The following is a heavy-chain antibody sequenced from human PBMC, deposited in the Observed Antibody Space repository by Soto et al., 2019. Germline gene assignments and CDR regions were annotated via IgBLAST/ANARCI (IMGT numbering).Heavy chain of an antibody. CDR1: GFTFGDYA. CDR2: IRSKPYGVTA. CDR3: ARGIGEMAKIPPENY. Sequence: GGSLRLSCTASGFTFGDYAMSWFRQAPGKGLEWVGFIRSKPYGVTAEYAASVKGRSTISRDDSKSIAYLQMNSLTTEEKAVFFFARGIGEMAKIPPENYWGQGTPVTVSS. V-gene: IGHV3-49*03. D-gene: IGHD3-10*01. J-gene: IGHJ4*02.